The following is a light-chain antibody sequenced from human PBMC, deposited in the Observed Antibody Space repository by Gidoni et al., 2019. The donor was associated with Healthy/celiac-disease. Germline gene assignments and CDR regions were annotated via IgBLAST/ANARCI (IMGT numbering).Light chain of an antibody. Sequence: DIVMTQSPDSLAVSLGERATINCKSSQSVLYSSNNTNYLACYQQKPGQPPKLLIYWASTRESGVPDRFSGSGAGTDFTLTISSLQAEDVAVYYCQQYYSTPQTFGQGTKVEIK. CDR1: QSVLYSSNNTNY. J-gene: IGKJ1*01. CDR2: WAS. V-gene: IGKV4-1*01. CDR3: QQYYSTPQT.